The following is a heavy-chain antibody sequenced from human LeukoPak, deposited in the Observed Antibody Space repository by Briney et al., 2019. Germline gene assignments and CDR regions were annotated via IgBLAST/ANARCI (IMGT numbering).Heavy chain of an antibody. V-gene: IGHV4-4*07. D-gene: IGHD3/OR15-3a*01. CDR2: VYTSGST. Sequence: SETLSLTCTVSGGSISSYYWYWIRQPAGMGLEWIGRVYTSGSTNYNPSFKSRVTISVDTSKNQFSLKLSSVTAADTAVYYCARLSTGDWFDDYWGQGTLVTVSS. J-gene: IGHJ4*02. CDR3: ARLSTGDWFDDY. CDR1: GGSISSYY.